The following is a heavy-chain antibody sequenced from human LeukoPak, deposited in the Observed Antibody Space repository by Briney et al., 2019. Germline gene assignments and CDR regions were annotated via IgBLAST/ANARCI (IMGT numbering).Heavy chain of an antibody. CDR2: IYYSGTT. Sequence: SQTLSLTCTVSGGSISSGDYYWSWIRQPPGKGLEWIGYIYYSGTTYYNPSLKSRVTISVDTSKNQFSLKLSSVTAADTAVYYCAREYRGYSGYDYWGNWFDPWGQGTLVTVSP. CDR1: GGSISSGDYY. D-gene: IGHD5-12*01. CDR3: AREYRGYSGYDYWGNWFDP. J-gene: IGHJ5*02. V-gene: IGHV4-30-4*01.